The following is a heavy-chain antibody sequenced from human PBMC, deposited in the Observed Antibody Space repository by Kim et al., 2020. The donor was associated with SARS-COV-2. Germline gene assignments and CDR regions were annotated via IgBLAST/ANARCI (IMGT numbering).Heavy chain of an antibody. Sequence: TPPLKSRVTISVDTSKNPFPLELSSVTAADTAVYYCARGRGGYDLETFDYWGQGTLVTVSS. CDR3: ARGRGGYDLETFDY. J-gene: IGHJ4*02. V-gene: IGHV4-59*09. D-gene: IGHD5-12*01.